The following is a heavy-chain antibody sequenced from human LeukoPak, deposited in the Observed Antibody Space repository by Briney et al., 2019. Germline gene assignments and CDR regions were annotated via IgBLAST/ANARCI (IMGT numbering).Heavy chain of an antibody. CDR1: SFTFSGFG. CDR3: AKNGSVRVSGFFDY. D-gene: IGHD2-8*01. V-gene: IGHV3-30*02. J-gene: IGHJ4*02. CDR2: VRYDGSNK. Sequence: GGSPRLSCAASSFTFSGFGMQWVRQAPGKGLEWVAFVRYDGSNKYFADSVKGRFTISRDNSKNTLYLQMNSLRTEDTAVYYCAKNGSVRVSGFFDYWGQGTLVTVSS.